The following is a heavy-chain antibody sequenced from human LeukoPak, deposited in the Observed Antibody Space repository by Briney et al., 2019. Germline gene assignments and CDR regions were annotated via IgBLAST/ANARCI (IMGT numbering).Heavy chain of an antibody. CDR3: ARESLSGSYAYYYYYYMDV. J-gene: IGHJ6*03. Sequence: GRSLRLSCAASGFTFSSYAMHWVRQAPGKGLEWVAVISYDGSNKYYADSVKGRFTISRDNSKNTLYLQMNSLRAEDTAVYYCARESLSGSYAYYYYYYMDVWGKGTTVTISS. V-gene: IGHV3-30*04. D-gene: IGHD1-26*01. CDR2: ISYDGSNK. CDR1: GFTFSSYA.